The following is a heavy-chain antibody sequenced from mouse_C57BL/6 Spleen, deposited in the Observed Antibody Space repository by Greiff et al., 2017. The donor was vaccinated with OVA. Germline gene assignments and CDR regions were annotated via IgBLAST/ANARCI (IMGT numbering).Heavy chain of an antibody. CDR3: ARGDGSSPLAMDY. Sequence: QVQLKQPGAELVKPGASVKMSCKASGYTFTSYGISWVKQRTGQGLEWIGEIYPRSGNTYYNEKFKGKATLTADKSSSTAYMELRSLTSEDSAVYFCARGDGSSPLAMDYWGQGTSVTVSS. J-gene: IGHJ4*01. CDR1: GYTFTSYG. D-gene: IGHD1-1*01. V-gene: IGHV1-81*01. CDR2: IYPRSGNT.